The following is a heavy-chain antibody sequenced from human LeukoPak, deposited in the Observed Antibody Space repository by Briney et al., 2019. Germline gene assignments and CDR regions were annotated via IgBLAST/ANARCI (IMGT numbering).Heavy chain of an antibody. CDR1: GFTFSDYY. D-gene: IGHD2-2*01. J-gene: IGHJ4*02. V-gene: IGHV3-11*01. Sequence: GGSLRLSCAASGFTFSDYYMSWIRQAPGKGLEGVSYISSSGSTIYYADSVKGRFTISRDNAKNSLYLQMNSLRAEDTAVYYCARDQLKGSSTSCFVNWGQGTLVTVSS. CDR3: ARDQLKGSSTSCFVN. CDR2: ISSSGSTI.